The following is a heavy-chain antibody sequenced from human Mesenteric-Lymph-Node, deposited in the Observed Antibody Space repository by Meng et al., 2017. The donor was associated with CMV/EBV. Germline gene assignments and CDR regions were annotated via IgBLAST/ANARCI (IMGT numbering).Heavy chain of an antibody. Sequence: SETLSLTCTVSGGSISSYFWSWIRQPPGKGLEWIGYIDYTGSTNYNPSLKSRVTMSVDTSKNQFSLKLSSVTAADTAVYYCARGLTVTTGENFDYWGQGSLVTVSS. D-gene: IGHD4-17*01. V-gene: IGHV4-59*01. CDR3: ARGLTVTTGENFDY. CDR2: IDYTGST. J-gene: IGHJ4*02. CDR1: GGSISSYF.